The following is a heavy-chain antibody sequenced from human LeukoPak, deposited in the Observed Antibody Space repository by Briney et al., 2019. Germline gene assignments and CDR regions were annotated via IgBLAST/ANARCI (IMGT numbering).Heavy chain of an antibody. CDR3: ARVGSGSGYSYGPNDY. V-gene: IGHV1-2*02. Sequence: ASVKLSFTASGYTFTGYYMHWVRQAPGQGLEWMGWINPNSGGTNYAQKFQGRVTMTRDTSISTAYMELSRLRSDDTAVYYCARVGSGSGYSYGPNDYWGQGTLVTVS. D-gene: IGHD5-18*01. J-gene: IGHJ4*02. CDR2: INPNSGGT. CDR1: GYTFTGYY.